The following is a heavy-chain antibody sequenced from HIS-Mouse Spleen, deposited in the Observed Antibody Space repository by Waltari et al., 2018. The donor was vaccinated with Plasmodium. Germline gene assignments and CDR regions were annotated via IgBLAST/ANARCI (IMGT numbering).Heavy chain of an antibody. J-gene: IGHJ4*02. D-gene: IGHD1-7*01. CDR3: ARDRITGTSYFDY. CDR2: SYYSGST. V-gene: IGHV4-39*07. Sequence: QLQLQESGPGLVKPSETLSLTCTVSGGSISSSSYYWGWIRQPPGKGLEWIWSSYYSGSTYYNPSLKSRVTISVDTSKNQFSLKLSSVTAADTAVYYCARDRITGTSYFDYWGQGTLVTVSS. CDR1: GGSISSSSYY.